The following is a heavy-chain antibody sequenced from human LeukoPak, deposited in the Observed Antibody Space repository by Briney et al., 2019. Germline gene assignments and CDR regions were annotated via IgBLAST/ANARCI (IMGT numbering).Heavy chain of an antibody. CDR1: GGSISSYY. V-gene: IGHV4-59*01. CDR2: IYYSGST. D-gene: IGHD6-13*01. J-gene: IGHJ6*03. Sequence: PSETLSLTCTVSGGSISSYYWSWIRQPPGKGLEWIGYIYYSGSTSYNPSLKSPVTISVDTSKNQFSLKLSSVSAAGTAVYYCARTGSSSWYGGPFYYMDVWGKGTTVTVSS. CDR3: ARTGSSSWYGGPFYYMDV.